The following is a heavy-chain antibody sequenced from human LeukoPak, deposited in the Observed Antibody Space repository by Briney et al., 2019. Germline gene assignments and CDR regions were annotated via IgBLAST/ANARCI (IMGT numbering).Heavy chain of an antibody. CDR3: ARAQTGIYYGMDV. CDR1: GGSISSGGYS. D-gene: IGHD3-9*01. V-gene: IGHV4-30-2*01. J-gene: IGHJ6*02. CDR2: IYHSGST. Sequence: PQTLSLTCAVSGGSISSGGYSWSWIRQPPGKGLEWIGYIYHSGSTYYNPSLKSRVTISVDRSKNQFSLKLSSVTAADTAVYYCARAQTGIYYGMDVWGQGTTVTVSS.